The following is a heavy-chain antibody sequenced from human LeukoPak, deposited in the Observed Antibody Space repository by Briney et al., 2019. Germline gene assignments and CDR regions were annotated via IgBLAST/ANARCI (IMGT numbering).Heavy chain of an antibody. CDR1: GLTFSSYA. J-gene: IGHJ4*02. V-gene: IGHV3-23*01. CDR3: AKVAAGRMGDY. CDR2: ISGSGSTT. D-gene: IGHD6-13*01. Sequence: GGSLRLSCAASGLTFSSYAMSWVRQAPGKGLEWVSAISGSGSTTYYADSVKGRFTISRDNSKNTVYLRMNSLRAEDTAVYYCAKVAAGRMGDYWGQGTLVTVSS.